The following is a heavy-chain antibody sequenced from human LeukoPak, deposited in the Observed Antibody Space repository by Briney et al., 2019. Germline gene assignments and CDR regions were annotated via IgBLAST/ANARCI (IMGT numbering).Heavy chain of an antibody. J-gene: IGHJ3*02. D-gene: IGHD2-15*01. Sequence: GGSLRLSCAASGFTFSSYSMNWVRQAPGKGLEWVSSISSSSYIYYADSVKGRFTISRDNAKNSLYLQMNSLRAEDTAVYYCARDRGVVVAAPQGDDAFDIWGQGTMVTVSS. CDR3: ARDRGVVVAAPQGDDAFDI. CDR1: GFTFSSYS. V-gene: IGHV3-21*01. CDR2: ISSSSYI.